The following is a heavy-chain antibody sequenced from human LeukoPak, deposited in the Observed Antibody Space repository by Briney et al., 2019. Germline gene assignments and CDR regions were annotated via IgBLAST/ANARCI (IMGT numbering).Heavy chain of an antibody. CDR1: GGTFSSHA. CDR2: IIPIFGTA. D-gene: IGHD2-2*02. V-gene: IGHV1-69*13. J-gene: IGHJ1*01. CDR3: ARLGYCSSTSCYTGYFQH. Sequence: ASVKVSCKASGGTFSSHAISWVRQAPGQGLEWMGGIIPIFGTANYAQKFQGRVTITADESTSTAYMELSSLRSEDTAVYYCARLGYCSSTSCYTGYFQHWGQGTLVTVSS.